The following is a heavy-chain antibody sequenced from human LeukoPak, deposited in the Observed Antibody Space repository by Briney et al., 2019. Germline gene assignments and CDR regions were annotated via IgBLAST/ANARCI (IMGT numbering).Heavy chain of an antibody. Sequence: SSQTLSLTRTVSGASINSGSYYWSWIRQPAGKGLEWIGHIYTSGSTNYNPSLKSRVTISIDTSKNLFSLKLSSVTATDTAVYYCARDGSSGSSNDVFDIWGQGTMVTVSA. CDR3: ARDGSSGSSNDVFDI. J-gene: IGHJ3*02. V-gene: IGHV4-61*09. CDR2: IYTSGST. CDR1: GASINSGSYY. D-gene: IGHD1-26*01.